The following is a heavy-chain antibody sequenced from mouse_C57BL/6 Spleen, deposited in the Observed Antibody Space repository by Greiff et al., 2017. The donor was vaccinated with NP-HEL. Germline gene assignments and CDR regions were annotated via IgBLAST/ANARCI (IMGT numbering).Heavy chain of an antibody. D-gene: IGHD2-14*01. Sequence: EVKVVESGGGLVKPGGSLKLSCAASGFTFSSYAMSWVRQTPEKRLEWVATISDGGSYTYYPDNVKGRFTISRDNAKNNLYLQMSHLKADDTAMYYGARDIEVLRDYAMDYWGQGTSVTVSS. CDR1: GFTFSSYA. J-gene: IGHJ4*01. CDR2: ISDGGSYT. V-gene: IGHV5-4*01. CDR3: ARDIEVLRDYAMDY.